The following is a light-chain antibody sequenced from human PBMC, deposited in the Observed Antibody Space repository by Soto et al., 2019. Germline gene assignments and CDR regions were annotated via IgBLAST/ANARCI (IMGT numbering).Light chain of an antibody. V-gene: IGLV2-14*01. Sequence: SALTQPASVSGSPGQSITISCTGTSSDVGGYNYVSWYQQHPGRAPKLMIYDVSNRPSGVSDRFSGSKSGITASLTISGLQAEDEADYYCSSYTSTSTRVFGTGTKLTVL. CDR2: DVS. CDR3: SSYTSTSTRV. CDR1: SSDVGGYNY. J-gene: IGLJ1*01.